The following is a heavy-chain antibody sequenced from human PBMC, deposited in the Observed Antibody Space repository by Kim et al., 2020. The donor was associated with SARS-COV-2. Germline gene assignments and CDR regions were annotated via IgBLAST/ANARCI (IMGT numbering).Heavy chain of an antibody. V-gene: IGHV4-59*08. Sequence: SETLSLTCSVSGGSINNYYWSWIRQSPGKGLEWIGYIHYSGSATYSPSLKSRASISVDASENQFFLKLSSVTAADTAVYYCARRPYNFYGSGSFLDAFDLWGQGTMVSVSS. CDR3: ARRPYNFYGSGSFLDAFDL. CDR2: IHYSGSA. D-gene: IGHD3-10*01. J-gene: IGHJ3*01. CDR1: GGSINNYY.